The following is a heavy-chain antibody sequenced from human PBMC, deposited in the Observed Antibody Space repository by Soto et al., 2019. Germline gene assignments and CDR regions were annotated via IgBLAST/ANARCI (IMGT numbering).Heavy chain of an antibody. CDR3: ATPRITMVGAISKRIDALYI. J-gene: IGHJ3*02. Sequence: SQTLSLTCAISGDSVSSNSAAWNWIRQSPSRSLEWLGRTYYRSKSYNDYAVCVKSRITINPDTSKNQFSLQLNSVSPDDTAVYYCATPRITMVGAISKRIDALYIWGQGTMVTVS. V-gene: IGHV6-1*01. D-gene: IGHD3-10*01. CDR1: GDSVSSNSAA. CDR2: TYYRSKSYN.